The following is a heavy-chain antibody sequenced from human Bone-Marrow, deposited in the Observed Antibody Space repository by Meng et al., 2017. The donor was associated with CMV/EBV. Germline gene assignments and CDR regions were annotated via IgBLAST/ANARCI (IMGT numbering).Heavy chain of an antibody. CDR2: INPNSGGT. CDR3: ARELWDLGYCSSTSCRGGTGVDY. Sequence: ASVKVSCKASGYTFTGYYMHWVRQAPGQGLEWMGWINPNSGGTNYAQKFQGRVTMTRDTSISTAYMELSRLRSDDTAVYYCARELWDLGYCSSTSCRGGTGVDYWGQGTLVTV. J-gene: IGHJ4*02. D-gene: IGHD2-2*01. CDR1: GYTFTGYY. V-gene: IGHV1-2*02.